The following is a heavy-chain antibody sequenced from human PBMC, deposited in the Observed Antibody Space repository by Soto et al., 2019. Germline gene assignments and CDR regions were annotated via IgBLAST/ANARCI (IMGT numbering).Heavy chain of an antibody. V-gene: IGHV4-39*01. CDR3: AKNKRYCTSTTSPPSNGTDV. J-gene: IGHJ6*02. CDR1: GGSISSSSYY. CDR2: IYYSGST. D-gene: IGHD2-2*01. Sequence: TSETLSLTCTVSGGSISSSSYYWGWIRQPPGKGLEWIGSIYYSGSTYYNPSLKSRVTISVDTSKNQFSLKMSSVTAADTAVYYCAKNKRYCTSTTSPPSNGTDVWGQWRTVTVS.